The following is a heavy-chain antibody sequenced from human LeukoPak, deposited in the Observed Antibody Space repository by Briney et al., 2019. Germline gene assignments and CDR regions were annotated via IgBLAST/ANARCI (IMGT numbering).Heavy chain of an antibody. Sequence: GESLQISCKGSGYSFTSYWIGWVRQLPGKGLEWMGIIYPGDSDTRYSPSFQGQVTISADKSISTAYLQWSSLKASDTAMYYCAKTETNTAMVDFDYWGQGTLVTVSS. D-gene: IGHD5-18*01. CDR2: IYPGDSDT. V-gene: IGHV5-51*01. J-gene: IGHJ4*02. CDR1: GYSFTSYW. CDR3: AKTETNTAMVDFDY.